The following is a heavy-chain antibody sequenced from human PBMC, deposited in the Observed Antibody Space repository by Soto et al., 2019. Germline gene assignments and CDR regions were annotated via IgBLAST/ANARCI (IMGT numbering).Heavy chain of an antibody. CDR1: GDSISFYY. Sequence: SETLSLTCTVSGDSISFYYWSWIRQPPGKGLEWIGYIYHSGSAMYNPSLKSRVSMSIDTSNSQFSLKLSSVTAADTAVYFCARGGGYSFGSLFDYWGRGTMVTVSS. D-gene: IGHD5-18*01. CDR2: IYHSGSA. J-gene: IGHJ4*02. V-gene: IGHV4-59*01. CDR3: ARGGGYSFGSLFDY.